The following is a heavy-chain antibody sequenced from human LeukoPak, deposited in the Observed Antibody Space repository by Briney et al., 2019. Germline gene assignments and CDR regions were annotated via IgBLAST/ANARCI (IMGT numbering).Heavy chain of an antibody. CDR2: ISAYNGNT. J-gene: IGHJ6*02. CDR1: GYTFTSYG. Sequence: ASVKVSCKASGYTFTSYGISWVRQAPGRGLEWMGWISAYNGNTNYAQKLQGRVTMTTDTSTSTAYMELRSLRSDDTAVYYCARRGFPFYYYYGMDVWGQGTTVTVSS. CDR3: ARRGFPFYYYYGMDV. V-gene: IGHV1-18*01.